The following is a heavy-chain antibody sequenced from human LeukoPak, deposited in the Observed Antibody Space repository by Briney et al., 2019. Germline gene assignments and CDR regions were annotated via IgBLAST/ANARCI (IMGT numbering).Heavy chain of an antibody. CDR2: ITGSGGTT. CDR3: GRAASSGWGARFDY. CDR1: GFSFSSYG. J-gene: IGHJ4*02. Sequence: GGSLRLSCADSGFSFSSYGMSWVRHAPGKGLEWISAITGSGGTTYYADSVEGRFTISRDNSKNTLYLHMNSLRAEDTAVYYCGRAASSGWGARFDYWGQGTLVTVSS. D-gene: IGHD6-19*01. V-gene: IGHV3-23*01.